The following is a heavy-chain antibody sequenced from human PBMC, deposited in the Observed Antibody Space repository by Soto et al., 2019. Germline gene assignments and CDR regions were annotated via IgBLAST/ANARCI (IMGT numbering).Heavy chain of an antibody. CDR2: ISSTTNYI. Sequence: VSLRLSCAASGFTFTRYSMNWVRQAPGKGLEWVSSISSTTNYIYYGDSMKGRFTISRDNAKNSLYLEMNSLRAEDTAVYYCAREAEDLTSTFDYWGQGTLVTVSS. CDR1: GFTFTRYS. CDR3: AREAEDLTSTFDY. J-gene: IGHJ4*02. V-gene: IGHV3-21*06.